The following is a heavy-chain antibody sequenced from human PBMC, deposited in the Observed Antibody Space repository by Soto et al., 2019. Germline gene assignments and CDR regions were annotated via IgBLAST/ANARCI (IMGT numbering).Heavy chain of an antibody. D-gene: IGHD3-9*01. CDR1: GGSFSGYY. V-gene: IGHV4-34*01. CDR2: INHSGST. J-gene: IGHJ6*02. Sequence: SETLSLTCAVYGGSFSGYYWSWIRQPPGKGLEWIGEINHSGSTNYNPSLKSRVTISVDTSKNQFSLKLSSVTAAATAVYYCARTRRSSYDILTLYYYYYGMDVWGQGTTVTVSS. CDR3: ARTRRSSYDILTLYYYYYGMDV.